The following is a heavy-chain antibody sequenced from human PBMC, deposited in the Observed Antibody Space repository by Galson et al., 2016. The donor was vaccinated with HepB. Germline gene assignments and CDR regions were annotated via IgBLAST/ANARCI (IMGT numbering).Heavy chain of an antibody. Sequence: SLRLSCAVSGFIVSDNYMSWVRQAPGKGLRWVASHLRMDKVYSDSVMGRFTISRDTSKVYLQMDSLRVEDTGVYYCAGVYCGRGSCFFDSWGQGALVTVSS. CDR3: AGVYCGRGSCFFDS. CDR1: GFIVSDNY. V-gene: IGHV3-53*01. J-gene: IGHJ4*02. D-gene: IGHD2-15*01. CDR2: HLRMDK.